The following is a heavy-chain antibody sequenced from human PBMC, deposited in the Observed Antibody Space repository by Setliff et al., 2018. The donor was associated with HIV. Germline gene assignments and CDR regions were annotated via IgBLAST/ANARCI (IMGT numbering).Heavy chain of an antibody. CDR3: AKGTNYDLLTGYHAFDV. J-gene: IGHJ3*01. CDR2: ISSSGGTI. D-gene: IGHD3-9*01. Sequence: GGSLRLSCAASGFTFSSYEMNWVRQAPGKGLEWVSYISSSGGTIYYADSVKGRFTISRDNAKKSLYLQMNSLSAEDTAVFYCAKGTNYDLLTGYHAFDVWGQGTMVTVSS. CDR1: GFTFSSYE. V-gene: IGHV3-48*03.